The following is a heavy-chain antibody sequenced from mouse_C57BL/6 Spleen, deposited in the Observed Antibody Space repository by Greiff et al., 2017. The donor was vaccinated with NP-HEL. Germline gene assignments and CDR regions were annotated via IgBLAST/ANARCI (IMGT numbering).Heavy chain of an antibody. J-gene: IGHJ2*01. V-gene: IGHV1-5*01. CDR3: KRWGYDKGDYFDY. CDR2: IYPGNSDT. D-gene: IGHD2-2*01. CDR1: GYTFTSYW. Sequence: VQLQQSGTVLARPGASVKMSCKTSGYTFTSYWMHWVKQRPGQGLEWIGAIYPGNSDTSYNQKFKGKAKLTAVTSASTAYLELSSLTNEDSAVYYCKRWGYDKGDYFDYWGQGTTLTVSS.